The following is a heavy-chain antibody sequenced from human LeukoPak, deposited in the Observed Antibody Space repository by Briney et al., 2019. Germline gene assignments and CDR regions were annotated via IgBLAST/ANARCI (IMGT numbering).Heavy chain of an antibody. CDR2: IWYDGSNK. CDR1: GFTFSSYG. V-gene: IGHV3-33*01. Sequence: PGGSLRLSCAASGFTFSSYGMHWVRQAPGKGLEWVAVIWYDGSNKYYADSVKGRFTISRDNSKNTLYPQMNSLRAEDTAVYYCARSSISYNWFDPWGQGTLVTVSS. J-gene: IGHJ5*02. D-gene: IGHD2/OR15-2a*01. CDR3: ARSSISYNWFDP.